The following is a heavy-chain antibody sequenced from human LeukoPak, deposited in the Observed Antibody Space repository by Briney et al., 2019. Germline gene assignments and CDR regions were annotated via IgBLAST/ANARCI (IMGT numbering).Heavy chain of an antibody. V-gene: IGHV4-59*01. CDR2: IYYSGST. J-gene: IGHJ6*03. D-gene: IGHD4-11*01. CDR3: ARASYSYYYYYMDV. CDR1: SGSISSYY. Sequence: SETLSLTCTVSSGSISSYYWSWIRQPPGKGLEWIGYIYYSGSTNYNPSLKSRVTISVDTSKNQFSLKLSSVTAADTAVYYCARASYSYYYYYMDVWGKGTTVTVSS.